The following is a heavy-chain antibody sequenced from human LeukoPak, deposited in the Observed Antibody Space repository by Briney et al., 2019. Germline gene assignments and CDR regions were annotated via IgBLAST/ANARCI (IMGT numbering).Heavy chain of an antibody. V-gene: IGHV4-59*03. Sequence: SETLSLTCSVSGGSMSNYYWSWLRQPPGKGLEWIGYIYYQGGTNYNPSLKSRVAISLDTSKNQFALSLSSVTAADTAVYYCAKVKGGYFYALDSWGQGTLVTVHS. CDR3: AKVKGGYFYALDS. CDR1: GGSMSNYY. J-gene: IGHJ4*02. CDR2: IYYQGGT. D-gene: IGHD5-12*01.